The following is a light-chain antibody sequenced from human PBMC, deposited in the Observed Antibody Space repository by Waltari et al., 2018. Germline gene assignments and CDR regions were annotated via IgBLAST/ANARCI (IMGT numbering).Light chain of an antibody. CDR1: HSVGTY. CDR3: QQRRNWPLT. J-gene: IGKJ4*01. V-gene: IGKV3-11*01. CDR2: DSS. Sequence: EIVLTQSPAILSFSSGVRATLSCRASHSVGTYLAWYQQRPGHSPRRLIYDSSDRATGIPARFSGIGSVTDFTLTISSLQPEDFAVYYCQQRRNWPLTFGGGTRVQI.